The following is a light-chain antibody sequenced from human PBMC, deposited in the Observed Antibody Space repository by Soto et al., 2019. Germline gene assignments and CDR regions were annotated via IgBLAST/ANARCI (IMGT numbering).Light chain of an antibody. V-gene: IGLV1-44*01. CDR3: AAWDDSLNGLV. J-gene: IGLJ2*01. Sequence: QSVLTQPPSASGTPWQRVTISCSGSSSNIGSNTVNWYQQLPGTAPKLLIYSNNQRPSGVPDRFSGSKSGTSASLAISGLQSEDEADYYCAAWDDSLNGLVFGGGTKVTFL. CDR2: SNN. CDR1: SSNIGSNT.